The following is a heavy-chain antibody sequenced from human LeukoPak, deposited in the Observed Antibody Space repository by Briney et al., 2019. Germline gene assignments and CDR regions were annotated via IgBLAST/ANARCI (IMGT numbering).Heavy chain of an antibody. CDR1: VFTVSSNY. D-gene: IGHD5-12*01. J-gene: IGHJ1*01. CDR3: ARDLYGGFV. V-gene: IGHV3-66*01. Sequence: GGSLRLSCAASVFTVSSNYMTWVRQAPGKGLEWVSAINGGGSTFYADSVKGRFTVSRDNAKNTLYLQMNNLRVEDTAVYYCARDLYGGFVWGQSTLVTVSS. CDR2: INGGGST.